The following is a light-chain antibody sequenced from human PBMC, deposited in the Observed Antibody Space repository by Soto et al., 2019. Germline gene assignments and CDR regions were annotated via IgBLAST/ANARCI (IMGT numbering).Light chain of an antibody. V-gene: IGLV2-14*01. Sequence: QSVLTQPASVSGSPGQSITISFTGTGSDVGGYNYVSWYQQHPGKAPKLMIYEVSNRPSGVSNRFSGSKSGNTASLTISGLQAEDEADYYCSSYTSSSTPVVFGGGTKVTVL. CDR2: EVS. CDR1: GSDVGGYNY. J-gene: IGLJ2*01. CDR3: SSYTSSSTPVV.